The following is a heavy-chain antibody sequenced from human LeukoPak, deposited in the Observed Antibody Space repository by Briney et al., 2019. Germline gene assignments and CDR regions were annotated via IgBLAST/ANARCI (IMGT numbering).Heavy chain of an antibody. Sequence: SETLSLTCTVSGGSMSSYYWSWIRQPAGKGLEWIGRIYTSGCTIYNPSLKSRVTMSVDTSKNQFSLKLSSVTAADTAVYYCARESGWDYYYYYMDVWGTGTTVTVSS. J-gene: IGHJ6*03. CDR2: IYTSGCT. V-gene: IGHV4-4*07. CDR3: ARESGWDYYYYYMDV. D-gene: IGHD6-19*01. CDR1: GGSMSSYY.